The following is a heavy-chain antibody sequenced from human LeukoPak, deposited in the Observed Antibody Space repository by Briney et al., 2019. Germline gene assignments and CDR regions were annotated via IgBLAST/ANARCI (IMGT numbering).Heavy chain of an antibody. CDR3: ARAIAARPSPFDP. CDR1: GGTFSTFP. D-gene: IGHD6-6*01. Sequence: GASVKVSCKASGGTFSTFPISWVRQAPGQGLEWIGGIIPIFGPNYAQKFQGRATISADLATATAYMELSSLTSEDTAVYYCARAIAARPSPFDPWGQGTLVTVSS. CDR2: IIPIFGP. J-gene: IGHJ5*02. V-gene: IGHV1-69*13.